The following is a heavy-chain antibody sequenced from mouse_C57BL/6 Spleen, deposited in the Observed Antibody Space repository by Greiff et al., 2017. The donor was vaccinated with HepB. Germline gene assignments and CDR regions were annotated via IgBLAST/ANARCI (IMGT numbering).Heavy chain of an antibody. J-gene: IGHJ4*01. CDR3: ARSITTVVARYAMDY. CDR1: GFTFSDYG. Sequence: EVMLEESGGGLVKPGGSLKLSCAASGFTFSDYGMHWVRQAPEKGLEWVAYISSGSSTIYYADTVKGRFTISRDNAKNTLFLQMTSLRSEDTAMYYCARSITTVVARYAMDYWGQGTSVTVSS. V-gene: IGHV5-17*01. D-gene: IGHD1-1*01. CDR2: ISSGSSTI.